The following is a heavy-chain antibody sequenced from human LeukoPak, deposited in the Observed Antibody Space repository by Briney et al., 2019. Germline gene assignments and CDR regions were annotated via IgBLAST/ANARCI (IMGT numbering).Heavy chain of an antibody. V-gene: IGHV4-34*01. CDR1: GGSFSDDF. J-gene: IGHJ5*02. CDR3: VRGVVSISRPLKNRFDP. Sequence: SETLSLSCAVYGGSFSDDFWTWIRLAPEKGLEWIGEVFHDGIANYNPSLKSRAFVSVDTSKKQFSLRLSSVTAADMAIYYCVRGVVSISRPLKNRFDPWGQGTPVTVSS. CDR2: VFHDGIA. D-gene: IGHD1-14*01.